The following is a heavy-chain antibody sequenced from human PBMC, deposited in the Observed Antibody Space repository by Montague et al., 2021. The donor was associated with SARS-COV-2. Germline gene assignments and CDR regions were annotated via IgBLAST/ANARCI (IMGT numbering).Heavy chain of an antibody. J-gene: IGHJ3*01. D-gene: IGHD3-9*01. CDR2: IYNSGST. CDR1: GGSIDNYF. Sequence: LSLTCTASGGSIDNYFWSWIRQPPGKSPEWIGYIYNSGSTNYNPSLKSRVTMSGDTSNNQFSLKLSSVTAADTAMYYCALSLRYFDWADAFDVWGQGTMVIVSS. V-gene: IGHV4-59*13. CDR3: ALSLRYFDWADAFDV.